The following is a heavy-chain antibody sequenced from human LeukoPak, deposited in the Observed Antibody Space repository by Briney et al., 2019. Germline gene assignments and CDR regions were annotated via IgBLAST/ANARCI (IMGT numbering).Heavy chain of an antibody. Sequence: SETLSLTCTVSGYSISSGYYWGWIRQPPGKGLEWIGEINHSGSTNYNPSLKSRVTISVDTSKNQFSLKLSSVTAADTAVYYCASRGRYMDVWGKGTTVTVSS. J-gene: IGHJ6*03. V-gene: IGHV4-38-2*02. CDR3: ASRGRYMDV. CDR2: INHSGST. CDR1: GYSISSGYY.